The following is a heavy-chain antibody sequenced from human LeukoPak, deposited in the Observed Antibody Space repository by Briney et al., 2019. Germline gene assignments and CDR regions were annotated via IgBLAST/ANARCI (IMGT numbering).Heavy chain of an antibody. J-gene: IGHJ4*02. CDR1: GFTFSSYG. CDR3: AKDREVTAFGVFDY. Sequence: GGSLRLSCAASGFTFSSYGMHWVRQAPGKGLEWVAVISYDGSNKYYADSVKGRFTISRDNSKNTLYLQMNSLRAEDTAVYYCAKDREVTAFGVFDYWGQGTLVTVSS. D-gene: IGHD3-16*01. V-gene: IGHV3-30*18. CDR2: ISYDGSNK.